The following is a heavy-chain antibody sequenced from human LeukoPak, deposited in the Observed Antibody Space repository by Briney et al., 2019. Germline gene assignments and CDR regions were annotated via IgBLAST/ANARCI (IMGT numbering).Heavy chain of an antibody. J-gene: IGHJ3*02. CDR2: IYYSGST. CDR1: GGSISSSSYY. Sequence: SETLSLTCTVSGGSISSSSYYWGWIRQPPGKGPEWIGSIYYSGSTYYNPSLKSRVTMSVDTSKNQFSLKLSSVTAADTAVYYCARQFRGITGTSDAFDIWGQGTMVTVSS. V-gene: IGHV4-39*01. D-gene: IGHD1-20*01. CDR3: ARQFRGITGTSDAFDI.